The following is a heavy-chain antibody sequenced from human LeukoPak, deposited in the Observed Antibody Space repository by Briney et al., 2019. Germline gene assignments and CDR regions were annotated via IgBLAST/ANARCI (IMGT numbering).Heavy chain of an antibody. CDR3: AKDRASIMGPTTFDY. CDR1: GFTFSSYA. CDR2: VSVGGGST. Sequence: GGSLRLSCAASGFTFSSYAMSWVRQAPGKGLEWVSVVSVGGGSTSYADSVKGRFTISRDNSKNTLDLQMNSLRAEDTAIYYCAKDRASIMGPTTFDYWGQGTLVTVSS. J-gene: IGHJ4*02. V-gene: IGHV3-23*01. D-gene: IGHD1-26*01.